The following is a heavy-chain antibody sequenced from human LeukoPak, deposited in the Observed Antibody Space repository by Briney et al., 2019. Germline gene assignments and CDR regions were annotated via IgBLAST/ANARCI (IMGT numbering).Heavy chain of an antibody. CDR1: GFTFSSYS. D-gene: IGHD3-3*01. V-gene: IGHV3-21*01. J-gene: IGHJ4*02. CDR2: ISSSSSYI. Sequence: GGSLRLSCAASGFTFSSYSMNWVRQAPGKGLEWVSSISSSSSYIYYADSVKGRFTISRDNAKNSLYLQMNSLRAEDTAVYYCARESALYYDFWSGYGYWGQGTLVTVSS. CDR3: ARESALYYDFWSGYGY.